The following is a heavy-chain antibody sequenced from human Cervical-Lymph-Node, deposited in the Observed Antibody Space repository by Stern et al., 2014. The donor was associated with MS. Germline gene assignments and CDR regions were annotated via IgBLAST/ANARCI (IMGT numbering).Heavy chain of an antibody. CDR3: ARHVQGFDY. CDR2: IYPYDSDT. Sequence: QLGEAGEEVKQPGESLKISCKLSGYSFTIYYIAWVRQMPGKGLEWMGVIYPYDSDTTYSPSFQGQVTISADKSITTAYLQWSSLRASDTAMYYCARHVQGFDYWGQGTLVTVSS. J-gene: IGHJ4*02. V-gene: IGHV5-51*01. CDR1: GYSFTIYY.